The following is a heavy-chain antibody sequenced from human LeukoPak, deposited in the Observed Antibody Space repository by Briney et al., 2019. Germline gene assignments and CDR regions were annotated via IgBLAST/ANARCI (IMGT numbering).Heavy chain of an antibody. CDR3: ARVSAVAGTDY. CDR2: IYYSGST. Sequence: SETLSLTCTVSGGSISSYYWSWIRQPPGKGLEWIGYIYYSGSTNYNPSLKSRVTISVGTSKNQFSLKLSSVTAADTAVYYCARVSAVAGTDYWGQGTLVTVSS. D-gene: IGHD6-19*01. V-gene: IGHV4-59*01. CDR1: GGSISSYY. J-gene: IGHJ4*02.